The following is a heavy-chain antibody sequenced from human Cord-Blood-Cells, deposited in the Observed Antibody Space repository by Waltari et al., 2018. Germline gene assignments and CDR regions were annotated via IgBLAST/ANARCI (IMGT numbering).Heavy chain of an antibody. CDR2: ISAYNGNT. J-gene: IGHJ5*02. Sequence: QVQLVQSGDEVKKPGASVKVSCKDSGSTFTSSGISWVRQAPGQGLEWMGWISAYNGNTNYAQKLQGRVTMTTDTSTSTAYMELRSLRSDDTAVYYCAREFGIAVAGGQGRFDPWGQGTLVTVSS. CDR1: GSTFTSSG. V-gene: IGHV1-18*01. CDR3: AREFGIAVAGGQGRFDP. D-gene: IGHD6-19*01.